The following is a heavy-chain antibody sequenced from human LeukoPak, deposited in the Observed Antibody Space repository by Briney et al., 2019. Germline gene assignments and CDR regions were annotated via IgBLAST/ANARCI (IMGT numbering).Heavy chain of an antibody. V-gene: IGHV1-69*05. CDR3: ASSIVVVVAAIQALYY. Sequence: SVKVSCKASGGTFSSYAISWVRQAPGQGLEWMGGIIPIFGTAKYAQKFQGRVTITTDESTSTAYMELSSLRSEDTAVYYCASSIVVVVAAIQALYYWGQGTLVTVSS. CDR2: IIPIFGTA. J-gene: IGHJ4*02. D-gene: IGHD2-15*01. CDR1: GGTFSSYA.